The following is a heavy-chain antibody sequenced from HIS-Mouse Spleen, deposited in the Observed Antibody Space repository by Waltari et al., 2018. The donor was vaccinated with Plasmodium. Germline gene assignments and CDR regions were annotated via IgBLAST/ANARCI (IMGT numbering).Heavy chain of an antibody. CDR2: IYYSGST. D-gene: IGHD3-16*01. CDR1: GGSISSYY. Sequence: QVQLQESGPGLVKPSETLSITCTVSGGSISSYYWSWIRQPPGKGLEWIGYIYYSGSTNYNPSLKSRVTISVDTSKNQFSLKLSSVTAADTAVYYCARVGRRIWGAFDIWGQGTMVTVSS. V-gene: IGHV4-59*01. J-gene: IGHJ3*02. CDR3: ARVGRRIWGAFDI.